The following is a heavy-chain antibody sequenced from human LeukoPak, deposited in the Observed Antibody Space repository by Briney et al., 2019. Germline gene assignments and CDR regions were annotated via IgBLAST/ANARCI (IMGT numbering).Heavy chain of an antibody. Sequence: GESLQISCKGSGYSFTSYWIGWVRQLPGKGLEWMGVIYPGDSDTRYSPSFQGQVTVSADKSISTAYLQWSSLKASDTAMYYCARLGYDSSGYTRWGFYYYMDVWGKGTTVTVSS. J-gene: IGHJ6*03. D-gene: IGHD3-22*01. CDR3: ARLGYDSSGYTRWGFYYYMDV. CDR2: IYPGDSDT. V-gene: IGHV5-51*01. CDR1: GYSFTSYW.